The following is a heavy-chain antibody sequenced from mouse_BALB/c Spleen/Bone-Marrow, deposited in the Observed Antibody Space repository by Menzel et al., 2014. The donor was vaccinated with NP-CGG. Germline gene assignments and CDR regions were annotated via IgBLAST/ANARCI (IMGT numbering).Heavy chain of an antibody. V-gene: IGHV5-17*02. J-gene: IGHJ2*01. CDR2: ISSGSSTI. D-gene: IGHD2-12*01. CDR1: GFTFSSFG. CDR3: ARDVPLHDVGYFDY. Sequence: EVKLMESGGGLVQPGGSRKLSCAASGFTFSSFGMHWVRQAPEKGLEWVAYISSGSSTIYYAGTVKGRFTISRDNPKNTLFLQMTSLRSEDTAMYYCARDVPLHDVGYFDYWGQGTTLTVSS.